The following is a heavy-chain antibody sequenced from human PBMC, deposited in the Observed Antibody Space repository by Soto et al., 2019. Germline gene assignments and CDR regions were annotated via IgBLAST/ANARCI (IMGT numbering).Heavy chain of an antibody. Sequence: QVQLVQSGAEVKKPGSSVKVSCKASGDSFNNDGVNWVRQAPGQGLEWVGGIIPHFGPAKYPQKFQGRATITADTPTKTVFMELLSLTSDDTAIYYCARGALRDWHNYFALDVWGKGTSVTVSS. CDR3: ARGALRDWHNYFALDV. CDR1: GDSFNNDG. J-gene: IGHJ6*04. V-gene: IGHV1-69*06. CDR2: IIPHFGPA. D-gene: IGHD2-21*02.